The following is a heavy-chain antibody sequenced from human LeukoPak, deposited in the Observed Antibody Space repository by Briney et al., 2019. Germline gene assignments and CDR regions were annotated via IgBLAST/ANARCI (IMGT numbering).Heavy chain of an antibody. CDR3: ARGKGYSYGIDY. CDR2: IYNSGST. CDR1: GGSISSGEHY. J-gene: IGHJ4*02. V-gene: IGHV4-30-4*01. Sequence: PSETLSLTCTVSGGSISSGEHYWSWIRQAPGKGLEWIGHIYNSGSTHYNPSLKSRVTISSDTSKNQFSLKLSSVTAADTAVYYCARGKGYSYGIDYWGQGTLVTASS. D-gene: IGHD5-18*01.